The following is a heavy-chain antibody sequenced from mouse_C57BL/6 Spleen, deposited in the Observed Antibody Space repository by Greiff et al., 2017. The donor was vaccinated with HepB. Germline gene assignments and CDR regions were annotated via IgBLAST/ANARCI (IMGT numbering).Heavy chain of an antibody. CDR3: TTSNYAYYFDY. CDR2: IDPEDGDT. Sequence: EVQLQQSGAELVRPGASVKLSCTASGFNIKDYYMHWVKQRPEQGLEWIGRIDPEDGDTEYAPKFQGKATMTADTSSNTAYLQLSSLTSEDTADYYCTTSNYAYYFDYWGQGTTLTVSS. J-gene: IGHJ2*01. CDR1: GFNIKDYY. V-gene: IGHV14-1*01. D-gene: IGHD2-5*01.